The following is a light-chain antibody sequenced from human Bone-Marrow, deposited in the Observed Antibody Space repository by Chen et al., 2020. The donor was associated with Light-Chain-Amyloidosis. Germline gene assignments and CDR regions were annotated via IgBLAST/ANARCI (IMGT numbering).Light chain of an antibody. Sequence: SYVLTQPSSVSVAPGQKATIACGGNNIGSTRVHWYQQTPGQAPLLVVYDDSDRPSGIPERLSGSNSGNSATLTIIRVEAGDEADYYCQVWDRSSDRPMFGGGTKLTVL. CDR1: NIGSTR. J-gene: IGLJ3*02. CDR3: QVWDRSSDRPM. CDR2: DDS. V-gene: IGLV3-21*02.